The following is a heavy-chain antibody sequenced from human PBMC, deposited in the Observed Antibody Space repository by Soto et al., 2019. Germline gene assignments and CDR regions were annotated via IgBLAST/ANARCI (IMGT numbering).Heavy chain of an antibody. V-gene: IGHV4-59*01. CDR3: ARDLTEDQVQEWFDP. CDR2: IYYTGTT. CDR1: GDSMSSYW. Sequence: SETLSLTCIVSGDSMSSYWWNWIRLTPGKGLERFGYIYYTGTTNYNSSLKSRATMSADTSKNQFSLRLRSVTAADTAVYYCARDLTEDQVQEWFDPWGQGTLVTVSS. D-gene: IGHD2-2*01. J-gene: IGHJ5*01.